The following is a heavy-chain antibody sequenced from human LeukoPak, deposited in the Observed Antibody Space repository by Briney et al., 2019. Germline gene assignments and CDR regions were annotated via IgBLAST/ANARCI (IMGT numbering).Heavy chain of an antibody. Sequence: GASVKVSCKASGYTFTGYYMHWVRQAPGQGLEWMGWINPNSGGTNYAQKLQGRVTMTRDTSISTAYMELSRLRSDDTAVYYCARGGPRRDGLMYYFDYWGQGTLVTVSS. CDR3: ARGGPRRDGLMYYFDY. J-gene: IGHJ4*02. CDR2: INPNSGGT. V-gene: IGHV1-2*02. D-gene: IGHD5-24*01. CDR1: GYTFTGYY.